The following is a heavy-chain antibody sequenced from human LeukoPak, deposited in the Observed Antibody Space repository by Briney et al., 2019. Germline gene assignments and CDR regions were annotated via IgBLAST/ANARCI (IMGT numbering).Heavy chain of an antibody. V-gene: IGHV1-46*01. Sequence: GGSVKVSCKASGYTFTSYYMHWVRQAPGQGLEWMGIINPSGGSTSYAQKFQGRVTMTTDTSTSTAYMELRSLRSDDTAVYYCARFPRYCSSTSCFGAFDIWGQGTMVTVSS. J-gene: IGHJ3*02. CDR3: ARFPRYCSSTSCFGAFDI. CDR1: GYTFTSYY. D-gene: IGHD2-2*01. CDR2: INPSGGST.